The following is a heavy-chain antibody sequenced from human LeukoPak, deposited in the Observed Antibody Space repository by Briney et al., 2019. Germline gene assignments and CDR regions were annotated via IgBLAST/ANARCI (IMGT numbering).Heavy chain of an antibody. Sequence: PGGSLRLSCVASGFTLSNYWMHWVRQAPGKGLVWVSCISTDGNTATYADSVKGRFSISRDNAKNTLYLQMNRLRAEDTAVYYCTTRHIVYYWAQGTLVTVSS. CDR1: GFTLSNYW. CDR2: ISTDGNTA. D-gene: IGHD2-15*01. J-gene: IGHJ4*02. CDR3: TTRHIVYY. V-gene: IGHV3-74*01.